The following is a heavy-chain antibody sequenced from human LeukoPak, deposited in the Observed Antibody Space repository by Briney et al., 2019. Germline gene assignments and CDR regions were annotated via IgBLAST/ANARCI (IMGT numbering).Heavy chain of an antibody. CDR2: INKSGNT. D-gene: IGHD6-13*01. CDR3: ARDLGGIAAAGTFDY. V-gene: IGHV4-38-2*02. CDR1: GYSIRTDYY. J-gene: IGHJ4*02. Sequence: SETLSLTCTVSGYSIRTDYYWGWIRQPPGKGPQWIGTINKSGNTYYNPSLKSRVTMSVDTSKNQFSLKLSSVTAADTAVYYCARDLGGIAAAGTFDYWGQGTLVTVSS.